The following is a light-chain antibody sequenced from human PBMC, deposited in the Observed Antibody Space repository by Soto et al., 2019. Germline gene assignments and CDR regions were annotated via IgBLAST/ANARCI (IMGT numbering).Light chain of an antibody. CDR2: GAS. CDR3: QQYTYSPWT. V-gene: IGKV3-20*01. J-gene: IGKJ1*01. Sequence: EVVLTQSPGTLSLSPGERATLSCRASQSVSSGYLGWYQQKPGQAPRLLIYGASSRATGIPDRFSGSGSGTDLTLTISRLEPEDFAVYFCQQYTYSPWTFGQGTKLEIK. CDR1: QSVSSGY.